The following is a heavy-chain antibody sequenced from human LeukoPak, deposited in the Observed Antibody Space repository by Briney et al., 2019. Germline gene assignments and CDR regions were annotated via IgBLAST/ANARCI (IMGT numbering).Heavy chain of an antibody. V-gene: IGHV1-2*06. D-gene: IGHD1-26*01. CDR2: INPNSGGT. CDR1: GYTFTGYY. J-gene: IGHJ6*03. Sequence: ASVKVSCKASGYTFTGYYMHWVRQAPGQGLEWMGRINPNSGGTNYAQKFQGRVTMTRDTSISTAYMELSRLRSDDTAVYYCARAGGGVTFYYYYYMDVWGKGTTVTVSS. CDR3: ARAGGGVTFYYYYYMDV.